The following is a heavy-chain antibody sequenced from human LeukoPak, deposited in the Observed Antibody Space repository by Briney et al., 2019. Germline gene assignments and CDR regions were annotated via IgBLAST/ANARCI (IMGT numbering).Heavy chain of an antibody. V-gene: IGHV3-30*02. CDR2: IRYDGSNK. D-gene: IGHD1-14*01. CDR3: AKAATANYYYYYMDV. J-gene: IGHJ6*03. CDR1: GFTFSSHG. Sequence: GGSLRLSCAASGFTFSSHGMHWVRQAPGKGLKWVAFIRYDGSNKYYADSVKGRFTISRDNSKNTLYLQMNSLRAEDTAVYYCAKAATANYYYYYMDVWGKGTTVTVSS.